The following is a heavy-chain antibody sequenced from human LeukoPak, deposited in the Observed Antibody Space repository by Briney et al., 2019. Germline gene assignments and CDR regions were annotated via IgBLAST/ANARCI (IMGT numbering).Heavy chain of an antibody. CDR1: GFTVTDDY. Sequence: GGSLRLSCAVSGFTVTDDYMSWVRQAPGKGLQWVSVVYPDGRTYYADSVKGRFTISRDNSRNTLLLQLNSLRADDTAVYYCARTNPVYGDYDYWGQGTLVTVSS. CDR2: VYPDGRT. J-gene: IGHJ4*02. D-gene: IGHD4-17*01. V-gene: IGHV3-53*01. CDR3: ARTNPVYGDYDY.